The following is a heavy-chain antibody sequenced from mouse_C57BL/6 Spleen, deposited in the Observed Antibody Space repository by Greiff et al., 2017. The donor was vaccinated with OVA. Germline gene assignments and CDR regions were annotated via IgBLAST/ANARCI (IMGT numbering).Heavy chain of an antibody. CDR2: INPGNGGT. D-gene: IGHD2-4*01. V-gene: IGHV1-53*01. J-gene: IGHJ4*01. Sequence: VQLQQPGTELVKPGASVKLSCKASGYTFTSYWMNWVKQRPGQGLEWIGHINPGNGGTNYNEKFKSKATLTVDKSSSTAYMQLSSLTSEDSAVYYCAYYDYDMDAMDYWGQGTSVTVSS. CDR1: GYTFTSYW. CDR3: AYYDYDMDAMDY.